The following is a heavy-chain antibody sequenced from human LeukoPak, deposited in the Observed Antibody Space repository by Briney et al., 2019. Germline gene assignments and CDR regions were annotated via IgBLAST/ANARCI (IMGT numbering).Heavy chain of an antibody. CDR2: IFYSGST. Sequence: SETLSLTCSVSGASINSHYWSWVRQPPGKGLEWIGSIFYSGSTNYNPSLKSRVTISVDTSKNQFSLKLSSVTAADTAVYYCARTVVVTATSRYFDYWGQGTLVTVSS. CDR1: GASINSHY. J-gene: IGHJ4*02. V-gene: IGHV4-59*11. CDR3: ARTVVVTATSRYFDY. D-gene: IGHD2-21*02.